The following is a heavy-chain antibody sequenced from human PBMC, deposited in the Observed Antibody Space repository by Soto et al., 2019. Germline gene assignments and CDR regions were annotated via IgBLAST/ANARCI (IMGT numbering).Heavy chain of an antibody. D-gene: IGHD3-22*01. CDR3: AKGVGYDTSAFDI. V-gene: IGHV3-23*01. CDR2: TSGSGGNT. Sequence: GPLSLSYAASGLSFRSYAMTWVRQAPGKGLEWVSGTSGSGGNTYYTDSVKGRFTIYRDNSKNTLYLQMNSLKAEDTAVYYWAKGVGYDTSAFDIWGPGTMVTVSS. J-gene: IGHJ3*02. CDR1: GLSFRSYA.